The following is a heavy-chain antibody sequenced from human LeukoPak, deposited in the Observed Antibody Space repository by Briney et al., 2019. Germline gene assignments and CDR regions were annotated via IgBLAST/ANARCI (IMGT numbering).Heavy chain of an antibody. CDR3: ARTCSSSDCFNTTPDNWFDP. J-gene: IGHJ5*02. CDR2: MYHSGVT. CDR1: GVSITFYY. D-gene: IGHD2-2*01. V-gene: IGHV4-59*01. Sequence: SETLSLTCTVSGVSITFYYWSWIRQPPGKGLEWIGNMYHSGVTNYNPSLTSRLTISIDTSKNQFSLRLTSVTAADTAVYYCARTCSSSDCFNTTPDNWFDPWGQGSLVTVSS.